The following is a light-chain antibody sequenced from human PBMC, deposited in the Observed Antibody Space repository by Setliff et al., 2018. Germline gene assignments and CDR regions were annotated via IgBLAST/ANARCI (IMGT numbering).Light chain of an antibody. CDR2: RNA. CDR1: SSNIGRNY. Sequence: QSALTQPPLASETPGQRVTISCSGRSSNIGRNYVYWYQQFPGMAPKLLIYRNAQRPSGVPDRFSGSKSGASASLAITGLRSEDEADYYCAAWDDVLSAVVFGGGTKVTVL. J-gene: IGLJ2*01. CDR3: AAWDDVLSAVV. V-gene: IGLV1-47*01.